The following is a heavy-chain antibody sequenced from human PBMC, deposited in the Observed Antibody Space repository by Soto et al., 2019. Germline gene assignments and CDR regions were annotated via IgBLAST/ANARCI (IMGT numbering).Heavy chain of an antibody. CDR1: GFTFSSYA. Sequence: GGSLRLSCAASGFTFSSYAMHWVRQAPGKGLEWVAVISYDGSNKYYADSVKGRFTISRDNSKNTLYLQMNSLRAEDTAVYYCARYYGSGSYYNEMTDAFDIWGQGTMVTVSS. CDR2: ISYDGSNK. D-gene: IGHD3-10*01. J-gene: IGHJ3*02. CDR3: ARYYGSGSYYNEMTDAFDI. V-gene: IGHV3-30-3*01.